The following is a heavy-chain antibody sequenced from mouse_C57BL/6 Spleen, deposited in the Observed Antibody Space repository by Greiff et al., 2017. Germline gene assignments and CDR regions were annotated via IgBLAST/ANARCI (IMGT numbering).Heavy chain of an antibody. Sequence: EVKLQESGPGLVKPSQSLSLTCSVTGYSITSGYYWNWIRQFPGNKLEWMGYISYDGSNNYNPSLKNRISITRDTSKNQFFLKLNSVTTEDTATYYCARDDYYGSSYEGAMDYWGQGTSVTVSS. J-gene: IGHJ4*01. D-gene: IGHD1-1*01. CDR1: GYSITSGYY. CDR2: ISYDGSN. V-gene: IGHV3-6*01. CDR3: ARDDYYGSSYEGAMDY.